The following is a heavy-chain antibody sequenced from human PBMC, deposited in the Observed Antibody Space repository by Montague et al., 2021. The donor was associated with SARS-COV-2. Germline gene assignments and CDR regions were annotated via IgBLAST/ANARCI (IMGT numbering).Heavy chain of an antibody. Sequence: TLSLTCTVSGGSISSGGYYWSWIRQHPGKGLEWIGYIYYSGSTYYNPSLKSRVTISVDTSKNQFSLKLSSVTAADTAVYYCARVRGGFLEWLLYFDYWGQGTLVIVSS. CDR3: ARVRGGFLEWLLYFDY. CDR1: GGSISSGGYY. CDR2: IYYSGST. D-gene: IGHD3-3*01. J-gene: IGHJ4*02. V-gene: IGHV4-31*03.